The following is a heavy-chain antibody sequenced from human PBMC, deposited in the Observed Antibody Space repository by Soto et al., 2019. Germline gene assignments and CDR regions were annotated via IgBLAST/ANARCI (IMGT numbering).Heavy chain of an antibody. CDR3: ARDGQRAMPYAMDA. J-gene: IGHJ6*02. CDR1: GFSFRSHA. Sequence: QVQLVESGGGVGQPGRSLRLSCAASGFSFRSHAMHWVRQAPGKGLEWVAQIWYDASNKYYGNSVRGRFTISRDYSKSMVCVQMAGVGAADTAMYYSARDGQRAMPYAMDAWGQGTMVTVSS. CDR2: IWYDASNK. V-gene: IGHV3-33*01. D-gene: IGHD3-16*01.